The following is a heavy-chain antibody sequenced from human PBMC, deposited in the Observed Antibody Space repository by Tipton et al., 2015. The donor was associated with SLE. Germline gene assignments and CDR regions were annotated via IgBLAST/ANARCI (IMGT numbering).Heavy chain of an antibody. Sequence: LRLSCAVYGGSFSDYYWSWIRQPPGKGLEWIGEINHSGTTNYNPSLKSRVTVSVDTSKNQFSLKLSSVTAADTAVYYCARGGAYHDFWSGYYTPPFDIWGQGTMVTVSS. J-gene: IGHJ3*02. CDR3: ARGGAYHDFWSGYYTPPFDI. V-gene: IGHV4-34*01. D-gene: IGHD3-3*01. CDR2: INHSGTT. CDR1: GGSFSDYY.